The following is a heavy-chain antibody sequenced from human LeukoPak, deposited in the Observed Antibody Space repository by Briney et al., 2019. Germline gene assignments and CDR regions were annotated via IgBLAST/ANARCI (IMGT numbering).Heavy chain of an antibody. CDR3: ARCGGDCYTSTQGFDY. CDR1: GFTFSSYA. CDR2: ISYDGNHI. V-gene: IGHV3-30*04. J-gene: IGHJ4*02. D-gene: IGHD2-21*02. Sequence: GRSLRLSCAASGFTFSSYAMHWVRQAPGKGLEWVAVISYDGNHIFYADSVKGRFTISRDNSKNTLYLQMNSLTTEDTAVYYCARCGGDCYTSTQGFDYWGQGTLVTVSS.